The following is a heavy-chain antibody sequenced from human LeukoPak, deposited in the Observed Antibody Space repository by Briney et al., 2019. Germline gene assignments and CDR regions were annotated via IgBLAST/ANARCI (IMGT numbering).Heavy chain of an antibody. CDR1: GYSFTSYW. CDR2: IYPGDSDT. Sequence: GESLKISCKGSGYSFTSYWIGWVRQMPGKGLEWMGIIYPGDSDTRYSPSFQGQITISADKPITPAYLQWSRLKASDTAMYYCARRYSSSWYVDYWGQGTLVTVSS. V-gene: IGHV5-51*01. CDR3: ARRYSSSWYVDY. D-gene: IGHD6-13*01. J-gene: IGHJ4*02.